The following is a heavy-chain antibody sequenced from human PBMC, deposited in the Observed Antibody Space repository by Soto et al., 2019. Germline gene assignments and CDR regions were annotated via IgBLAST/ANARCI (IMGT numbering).Heavy chain of an antibody. J-gene: IGHJ4*02. CDR2: VSTYDGNT. CDR3: ERDEEDANLMIVVLPGDY. CDR1: GYRFSRYG. D-gene: IGHD2-21*01. Sequence: QVQLVQSGGEVKEPGASVKVSCKASGYRFSRYGINWVRQATGQGLEWMGWVSTYDGNTQYAQKCQGRITMTTDTSTNTVYLELSSLTSDDTAVYYCERDEEDANLMIVVLPGDYWGQGTLVSVSS. V-gene: IGHV1-18*01.